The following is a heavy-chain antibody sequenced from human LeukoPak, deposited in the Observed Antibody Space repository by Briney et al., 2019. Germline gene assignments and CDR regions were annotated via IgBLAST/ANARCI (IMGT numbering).Heavy chain of an antibody. CDR1: GDSINSPNW. CDR3: AFRNGRALS. CDR2: IWHSEST. J-gene: IGHJ5*02. V-gene: IGHV4-4*02. D-gene: IGHD2-8*01. Sequence: SETLSLTCAVSGDSINSPNWWTWVRQTPEKGLGWIGEIWHSESTNYNPSLKSRVSISIDKSANQFSLRLTSVTAADTAIYYCAFRNGRALSWGQGALVTVSS.